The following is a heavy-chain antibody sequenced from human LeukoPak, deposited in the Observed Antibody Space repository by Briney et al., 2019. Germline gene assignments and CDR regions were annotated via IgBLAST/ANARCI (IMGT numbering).Heavy chain of an antibody. D-gene: IGHD5-12*01. CDR1: GYKFRTYW. CDR3: ARVFGYSGYFDY. Sequence: GESLKISCKVSGYKFRTYWIGWVRQMPGKGLEWMGIINPGDPDTIYSPSFRGQVTISADKSISTAYLQWSSLKASDTAMYYCARVFGYSGYFDYWGQGTLVTVSS. CDR2: INPGDPDT. J-gene: IGHJ4*02. V-gene: IGHV5-51*01.